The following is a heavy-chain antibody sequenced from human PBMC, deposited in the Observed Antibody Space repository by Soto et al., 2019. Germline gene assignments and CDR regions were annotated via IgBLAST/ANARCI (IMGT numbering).Heavy chain of an antibody. Sequence: QMQLQESGPGLVKPSGTLSLTCAVSGSSISSSNWWSWVRQPPGKGLKWIGEIYHSGSTNYNPSLKSRVTISVDKSKNQFSLKLSSVTAADTAVYYCARRGYSSSWYYYWFDPWGQGTLVTVSS. V-gene: IGHV4-4*02. J-gene: IGHJ5*02. CDR2: IYHSGST. CDR1: GSSISSSNW. D-gene: IGHD6-13*01. CDR3: ARRGYSSSWYYYWFDP.